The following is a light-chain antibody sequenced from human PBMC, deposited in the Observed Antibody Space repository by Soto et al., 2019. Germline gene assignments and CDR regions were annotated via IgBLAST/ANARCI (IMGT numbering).Light chain of an antibody. Sequence: EIVLTQSPATMSLSPGERSTLSSGPSQSVSSSYLAWYQQKPGLAPRLLIYDASSRATGIPDRFSGSGSGTDFTLTISRLEPADFAVYYCQQYGSSPPITFGQGIKVDIK. CDR2: DAS. J-gene: IGKJ1*01. CDR3: QQYGSSPPIT. CDR1: QSVSSSY. V-gene: IGKV3D-20*01.